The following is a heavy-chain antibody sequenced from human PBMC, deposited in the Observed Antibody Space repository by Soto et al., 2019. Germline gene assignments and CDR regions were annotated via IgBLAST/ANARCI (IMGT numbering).Heavy chain of an antibody. Sequence: ASVKVSCKASGGTFSSYAISWVRQAPGQGLEWMGGIIPIFGTANYAQKFQGRVTITADKSTSTAYMELSSLRSEDTAVYYCARPRLDGYKSHFDYWGQGTLVTLSS. D-gene: IGHD5-12*01. CDR2: IIPIFGTA. V-gene: IGHV1-69*06. CDR3: ARPRLDGYKSHFDY. J-gene: IGHJ4*02. CDR1: GGTFSSYA.